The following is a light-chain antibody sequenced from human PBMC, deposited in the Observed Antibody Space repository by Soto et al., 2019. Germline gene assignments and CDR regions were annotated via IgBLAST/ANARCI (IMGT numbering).Light chain of an antibody. CDR1: SSDIGGYKY. Sequence: QSVLTQPASVSGSLGQTITISCTGTSSDIGGYKYVSWYQQNPGKAPKLIIFEVSNRPSGVSDRFSGSNSGNTASLTISGLQAEDEADYYCTSYSRDRLLAFGGGTKVTIL. CDR2: EVS. CDR3: TSYSRDRLLA. J-gene: IGLJ3*02. V-gene: IGLV2-14*01.